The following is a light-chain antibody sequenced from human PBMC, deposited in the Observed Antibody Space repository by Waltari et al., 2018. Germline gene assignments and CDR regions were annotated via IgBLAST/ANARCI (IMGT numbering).Light chain of an antibody. J-gene: IGLJ3*02. V-gene: IGLV2-11*01. CDR2: DVS. CDR3: CSYAGSYTVWV. Sequence: QSALTQPRSVSGSPGQSVPISCTGTSSDVGGYNYVSWYQQHPGKAPKLILYDVSKRPSGVPDRCSGSKSGNTASLTISGLQADDEAEYYCCSYAGSYTVWVFGGGTKLTVL. CDR1: SSDVGGYNY.